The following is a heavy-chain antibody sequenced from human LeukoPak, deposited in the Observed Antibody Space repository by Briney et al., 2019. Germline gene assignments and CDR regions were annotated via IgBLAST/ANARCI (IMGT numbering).Heavy chain of an antibody. V-gene: IGHV3-48*01. CDR1: GFTFSSYW. D-gene: IGHD3-22*01. CDR3: ARDGYVTMIG. CDR2: ISSSSSTI. J-gene: IGHJ4*02. Sequence: GGSLRLSCAASGFTFSSYWMNWARQAPGKGLEWVSYISSSSSTIYYADSVKGRFTISRDNAKNSLYLQMNSLRAEDTAVYYCARDGYVTMIGWGQGTLVTVSS.